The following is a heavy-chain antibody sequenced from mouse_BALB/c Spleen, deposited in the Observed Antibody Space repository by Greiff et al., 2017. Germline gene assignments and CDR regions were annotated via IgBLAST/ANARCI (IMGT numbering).Heavy chain of an antibody. D-gene: IGHD2-4*01. CDR1: GFTFSSFG. J-gene: IGHJ2*01. Sequence: EVKLVESGGGLVQPGGSRKLSCAASGFTFSSFGMHWVRQAPEKGLEWVAYISSGSSTIYYADTVKGRFTISRDNPKNTLFLQMTSLRSEDTAMYYCARSMIRGNFDYWGQGTTLTVSS. CDR3: ARSMIRGNFDY. V-gene: IGHV5-17*02. CDR2: ISSGSSTI.